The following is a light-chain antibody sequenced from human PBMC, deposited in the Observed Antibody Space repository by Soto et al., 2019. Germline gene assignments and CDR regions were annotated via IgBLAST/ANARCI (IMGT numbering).Light chain of an antibody. CDR1: SSDVGAYIY. CDR2: DVT. J-gene: IGLJ1*01. V-gene: IGLV2-11*01. CDR3: CSYAGSLDV. Sequence: QSALTQPRSVSGSPGQSVTISCTGTSSDVGAYIYVSWYQQHPGKAPKVMIYDVTKRPSGVPDRFSGSKSGNTASLTISGLQAEDEADYYCCSYAGSLDVFGTGTKLTVL.